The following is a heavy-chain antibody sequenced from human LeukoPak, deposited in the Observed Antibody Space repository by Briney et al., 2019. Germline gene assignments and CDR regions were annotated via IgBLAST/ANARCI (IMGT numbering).Heavy chain of an antibody. Sequence: GASVKVSCKASGYTFTRYGISWVRQAPGQGLEWMGWISAYNGNTNYAQKLQGRVTMTTDTSTSTAYMELRSLRSDDTAVYYCARVDRSPDIVVVPAAIIRPGAFDIWGQGTMVTVSS. J-gene: IGHJ3*02. CDR2: ISAYNGNT. CDR1: GYTFTRYG. V-gene: IGHV1-18*01. CDR3: ARVDRSPDIVVVPAAIIRPGAFDI. D-gene: IGHD2-2*01.